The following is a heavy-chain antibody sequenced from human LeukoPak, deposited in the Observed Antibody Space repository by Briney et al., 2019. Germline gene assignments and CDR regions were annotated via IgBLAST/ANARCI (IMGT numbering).Heavy chain of an antibody. CDR2: IYYSGST. D-gene: IGHD4-17*01. CDR1: GGSISSSSYY. J-gene: IGHJ4*02. CDR3: ARLWGDYGDYFDY. V-gene: IGHV4-39*01. Sequence: SETLSLTCTVSGGSISSSSYYWGWIRQPPGKGLEWIGSIYYSGSTYYNPSLKSRVTISVDTSKNQFSPKLSSVTAADTAVYYCARLWGDYGDYFDYWGQGTLVTVSS.